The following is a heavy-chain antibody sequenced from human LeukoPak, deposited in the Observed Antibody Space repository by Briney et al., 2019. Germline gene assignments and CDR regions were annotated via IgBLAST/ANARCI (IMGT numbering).Heavy chain of an antibody. Sequence: GGSLRLSCAASGFTFSSYWMSWARQAPGKGLEWVANIKQDGSEKYYVDSVKGRFTISRDNAKNSLYLQMNSLRAEDTAVYYCARGGITIFGVVIFPPFDYWGQGTLVTVSS. CDR1: GFTFSSYW. J-gene: IGHJ4*02. CDR3: ARGGITIFGVVIFPPFDY. V-gene: IGHV3-7*01. CDR2: IKQDGSEK. D-gene: IGHD3-3*01.